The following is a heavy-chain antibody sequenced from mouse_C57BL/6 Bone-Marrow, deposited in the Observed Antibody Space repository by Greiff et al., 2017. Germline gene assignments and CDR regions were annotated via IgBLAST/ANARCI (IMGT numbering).Heavy chain of an antibody. Sequence: EVQVVESGGGLVKPGGSLKLSCAASGFTFSDYGMHWVRQAPEKGLEWVAYISSGSSTIYYADKVKGRFTITRDNAKNTVFLQMTSLRSEDTAMYYCAFYGGSPYWYFDYWGTGTTVTVSS. D-gene: IGHD1-1*01. CDR3: AFYGGSPYWYFDY. V-gene: IGHV5-17*01. CDR2: ISSGSSTI. CDR1: GFTFSDYG. J-gene: IGHJ1*03.